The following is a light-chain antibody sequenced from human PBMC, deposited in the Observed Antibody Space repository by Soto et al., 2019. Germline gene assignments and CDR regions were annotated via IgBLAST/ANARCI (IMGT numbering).Light chain of an antibody. CDR1: SSDVGGYNY. J-gene: IGLJ2*01. CDR3: SSYTSSSTLDVV. V-gene: IGLV2-14*01. Sequence: QSVLTQPASVSGSPGQSITISCTGTSSDVGGYNYVSWYQQHLGKAPKLMIYDVSNRPSGVSNRFSGSKSGNTASLTISGLQAEDEADYYCSSYTSSSTLDVVFGGGTKVTVL. CDR2: DVS.